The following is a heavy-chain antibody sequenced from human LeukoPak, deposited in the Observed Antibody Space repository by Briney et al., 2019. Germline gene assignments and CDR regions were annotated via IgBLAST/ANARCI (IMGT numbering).Heavy chain of an antibody. CDR2: INSDGSST. J-gene: IGHJ4*02. D-gene: IGHD5-18*01. CDR1: GFTFSTYW. V-gene: IGHV3-74*01. Sequence: GGSLRLSCAASGFTFSTYWMHWVRQAPGKGLVWVSRINSDGSSTSYADSVKGRFTISRDNAKNTLYLQMNSLRAEDTAVYYCARLVDTGGDYLDYWGQGTLVTVSS. CDR3: ARLVDTGGDYLDY.